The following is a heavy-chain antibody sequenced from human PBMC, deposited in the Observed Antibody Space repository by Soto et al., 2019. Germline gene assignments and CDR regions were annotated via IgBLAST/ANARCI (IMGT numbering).Heavy chain of an antibody. Sequence: ASVKVSCKASGYTFTSYGISWVRQAPGQGLEWMGWISAYNGNTNYAQKLQGRVTMTTDTSTRTAYMELRSLRSDDTAVYYCARDITMVRGVRSDEKNNWFDPWGQGTLVTVSS. CDR2: ISAYNGNT. V-gene: IGHV1-18*01. CDR3: ARDITMVRGVRSDEKNNWFDP. D-gene: IGHD3-10*01. CDR1: GYTFTSYG. J-gene: IGHJ5*02.